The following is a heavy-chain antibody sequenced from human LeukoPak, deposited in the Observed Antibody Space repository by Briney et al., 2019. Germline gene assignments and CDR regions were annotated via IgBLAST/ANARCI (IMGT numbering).Heavy chain of an antibody. CDR3: ARARITPGVFDY. V-gene: IGHV3-20*04. CDR2: INCNGGST. J-gene: IGHJ4*02. D-gene: IGHD3-10*01. Sequence: GGSLRLSCAASGFTFDDYGMSWVRQAPAKGLELVSGINCNGGSTGYADSVKGRFTISRDNAKNSLYLQMTSLRAEDTALYYCARARITPGVFDYWGQGTLVTVSS. CDR1: GFTFDDYG.